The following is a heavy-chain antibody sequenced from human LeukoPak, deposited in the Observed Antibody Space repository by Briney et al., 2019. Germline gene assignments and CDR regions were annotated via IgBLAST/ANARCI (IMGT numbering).Heavy chain of an antibody. D-gene: IGHD5-18*01. J-gene: IGHJ3*01. V-gene: IGHV3-33*01. Sequence: SLRLSCAASGFTFINFGMHWVRQAPGKGLEWVAVIWYDGSDQSYADSVKGRFTISRDNSKNTLFLQMDSLRAEDTAVYYCVREDTAMSPNAFDVWGQGTMVTVSS. CDR1: GFTFINFG. CDR3: VREDTAMSPNAFDV. CDR2: IWYDGSDQ.